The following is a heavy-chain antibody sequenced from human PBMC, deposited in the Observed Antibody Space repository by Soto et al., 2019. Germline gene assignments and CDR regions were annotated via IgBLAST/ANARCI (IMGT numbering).Heavy chain of an antibody. CDR3: AKDRGLTGGTPDI. J-gene: IGHJ3*02. CDR2: IRGSGGMT. D-gene: IGHD1-26*01. CDR1: GFIFSGYA. V-gene: IGHV3-23*01. Sequence: GGSLRLSCAASGFIFSGYAMNWVRHVPGKGLQWVSSIRGSGGMTYCTDSVKGRFTISRDNSKNTVYVQMSSLRDDDTAIYYCAKDRGLTGGTPDIWGQGTMVTVSS.